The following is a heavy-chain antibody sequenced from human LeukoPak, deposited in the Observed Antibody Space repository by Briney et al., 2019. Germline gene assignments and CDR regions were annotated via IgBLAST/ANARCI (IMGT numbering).Heavy chain of an antibody. CDR3: ARSFWGSGSYPSDY. CDR1: GGSISSSSYY. J-gene: IGHJ4*02. V-gene: IGHV4-39*07. D-gene: IGHD3-10*01. CDR2: VYYSGST. Sequence: PSETLSLTCTVPGGSISSSSYYWGWLRQPPGKGLEWIESVYYSGSTYHNPSLKSRVTISVDTSKNQFSLKLSSVTAADTAVYYCARSFWGSGSYPSDYWGQGTLVTVSS.